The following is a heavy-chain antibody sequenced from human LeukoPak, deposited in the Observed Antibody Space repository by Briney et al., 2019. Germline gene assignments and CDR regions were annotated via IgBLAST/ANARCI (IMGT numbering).Heavy chain of an antibody. CDR2: IHTSGNN. CDR3: ARQAYYSGSGSWTGFDY. J-gene: IGHJ4*02. CDR1: GGSISGYY. Sequence: SETLSLTCTVSGGSISGYYWSWIRQPPGKGLEWIGYIHTSGNNNYNPSLKSRVTTSVAASKNQFALKLSSVTAADTAVYYCARQAYYSGSGSWTGFDYWGQGTLVTVSS. V-gene: IGHV4-4*09. D-gene: IGHD3-10*01.